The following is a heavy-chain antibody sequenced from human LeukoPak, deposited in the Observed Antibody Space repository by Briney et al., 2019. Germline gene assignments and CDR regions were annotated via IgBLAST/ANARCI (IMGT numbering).Heavy chain of an antibody. V-gene: IGHV4-39*01. J-gene: IGHJ4*02. CDR2: IYYSGST. Sequence: SETLSLTCTVSGGSISSSSYYWGWIRQPPGKGLEWIGSIYYSGSTYYNPSLKSRVTISVETSKNQFSLKLSSVTAPDTAVYYFAGRKTGMGGPPVYFDSGGQGTLGPVS. D-gene: IGHD1-26*01. CDR1: GGSISSSSYY. CDR3: AGRKTGMGGPPVYFDS.